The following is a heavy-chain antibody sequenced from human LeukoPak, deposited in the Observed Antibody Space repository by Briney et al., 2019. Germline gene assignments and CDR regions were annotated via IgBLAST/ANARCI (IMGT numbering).Heavy chain of an antibody. D-gene: IGHD7-27*01. CDR1: GFIINTFG. V-gene: IGHV3-30*02. CDR3: AKPLGFYYMDV. Sequence: GGSLRLSCEASGFIINTFGMQWVRQAPGKGLEWVAFIRYDGSTKYYADSVQGRLTASRDNSKNTVYLQMNGLRVEDTGVYYCAKPLGFYYMDVWGKGTTVTVS. CDR2: IRYDGSTK. J-gene: IGHJ6*03.